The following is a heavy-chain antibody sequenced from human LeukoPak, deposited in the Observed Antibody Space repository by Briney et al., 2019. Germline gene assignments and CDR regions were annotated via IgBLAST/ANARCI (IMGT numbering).Heavy chain of an antibody. J-gene: IGHJ6*03. Sequence: SETLSLTCTVSGGSISSYYWSWIRQPAGKGLEWIGRIYTSGSTNYNPSLKSRVTISVDTSKNQFSLKLSSVTAADTAVYYCARAGTTSAYYYMDVWGKGTTVTVSS. CDR2: IYTSGST. CDR1: GGSISSYY. CDR3: ARAGTTSAYYYMDV. V-gene: IGHV4-4*07. D-gene: IGHD1-1*01.